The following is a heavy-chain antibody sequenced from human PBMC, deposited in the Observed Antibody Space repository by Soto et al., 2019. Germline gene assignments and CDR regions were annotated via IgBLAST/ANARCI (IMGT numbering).Heavy chain of an antibody. Sequence: GASVKVSCKASGGTFSSYAISWVRQAPGQGLEWMGGIIPIFGTANYAQKFQGRVTITADESTSTAYMELSSLRSEDTAVYYCARSRNGYNHPTSFDYWGQGTLVTVSS. V-gene: IGHV1-69*13. D-gene: IGHD5-12*01. CDR3: ARSRNGYNHPTSFDY. CDR1: GGTFSSYA. J-gene: IGHJ4*02. CDR2: IIPIFGTA.